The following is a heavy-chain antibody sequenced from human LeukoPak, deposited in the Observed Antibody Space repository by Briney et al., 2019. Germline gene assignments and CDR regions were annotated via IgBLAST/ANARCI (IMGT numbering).Heavy chain of an antibody. V-gene: IGHV3-23*01. CDR2: ISGSDGST. CDR1: GFTFSTYA. D-gene: IGHD6-19*01. J-gene: IGHJ4*02. CDR3: AKKDGSGGWVYLDY. Sequence: GGSLRLSCAASGFTFSTYAMSWVRQAPGKGLEWVSTISGSDGSTYYAESVKGRSTISRDNSKNTLYLQMNSLRAEDTAVYYCAKKDGSGGWVYLDYWGQGTLVTVSS.